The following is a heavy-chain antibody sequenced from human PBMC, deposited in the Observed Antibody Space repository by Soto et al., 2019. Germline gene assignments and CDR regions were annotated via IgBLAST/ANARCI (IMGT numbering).Heavy chain of an antibody. V-gene: IGHV4-59*01. J-gene: IGHJ5*02. CDR3: ARDLCSSTSCSNWFDP. D-gene: IGHD2-2*01. CDR1: GGSISSYY. Sequence: SETLSLTCTVSGGSISSYYWIWIRQPPGKGLEWIGYIYYSGSTNYNPSLKSRVTISVDTSKNQFSLKLSSVTAADTAVYYCARDLCSSTSCSNWFDPWGQGTLVTVSS. CDR2: IYYSGST.